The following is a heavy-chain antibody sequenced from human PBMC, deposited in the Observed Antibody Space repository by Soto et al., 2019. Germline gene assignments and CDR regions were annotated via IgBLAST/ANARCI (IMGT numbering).Heavy chain of an antibody. CDR1: GYTLTELS. Sequence: DSVKVSCKVSGYTLTELSMHWVRQAPGKGLEWMGGFDPEDGETIYAQKFQGRVTMTEDTSTDTAYMELSSLRSEDTDVYYCEQDPKARYYFDYWGQGTLVYVS. J-gene: IGHJ4*02. CDR2: FDPEDGET. CDR3: EQDPKARYYFDY. V-gene: IGHV1-24*01.